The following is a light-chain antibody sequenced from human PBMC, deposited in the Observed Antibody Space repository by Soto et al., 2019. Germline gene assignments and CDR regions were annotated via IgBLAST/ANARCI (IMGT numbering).Light chain of an antibody. CDR2: AAS. J-gene: IGKJ4*01. CDR3: QQYNSLPRT. Sequence: EIVLTQSPGTLSLSPGERATLSCRASQRVSDSYLAWYQQKAGQAPRLLMYAASNRAPGIPDRFSGSGSGTDFTLTISRLEPEDFAVYYCQQYNSLPRTFGGGTKVDIK. V-gene: IGKV3-20*01. CDR1: QRVSDSY.